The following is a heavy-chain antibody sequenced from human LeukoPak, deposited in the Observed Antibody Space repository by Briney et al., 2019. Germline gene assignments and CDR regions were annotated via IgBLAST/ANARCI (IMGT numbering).Heavy chain of an antibody. CDR2: ISSSRNI. J-gene: IGHJ4*02. D-gene: IGHD5-12*01. CDR1: GFTFSDSY. V-gene: IGHV3-11*01. CDR3: ARGRDGYNVFDY. Sequence: GGSLRLSCAASGFTFSDSYMNWIRQAPGKGLEWVSYISSSRNIYYADSVKGRSTISRDNAKNSLFLQMNSLRAEDTAVYYCARGRDGYNVFDYWGQGTLVTVSS.